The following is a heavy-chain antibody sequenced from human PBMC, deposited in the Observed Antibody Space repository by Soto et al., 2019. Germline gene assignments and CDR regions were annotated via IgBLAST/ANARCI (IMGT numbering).Heavy chain of an antibody. V-gene: IGHV3-30*18. CDR2: ISYDGSNK. CDR1: GFTFSSYG. J-gene: IGHJ6*02. D-gene: IGHD3-22*01. Sequence: QVQLVESGGGVVQPGRSLRLSCAASGFTFSSYGMHWVRQAPGKGLEWVAVISYDGSNKYYGDSVKGRFTISRYNSKKTLYLQMNSLRAEDTAVYYCAKDESDYDSTSGRMDVWGQGTTVTVSS. CDR3: AKDESDYDSTSGRMDV.